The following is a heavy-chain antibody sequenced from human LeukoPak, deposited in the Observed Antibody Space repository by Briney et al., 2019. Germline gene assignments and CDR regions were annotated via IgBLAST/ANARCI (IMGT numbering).Heavy chain of an antibody. CDR3: ARVVPGDPRADY. CDR2: ITGTGGRT. Sequence: GGSLRLSCEASGFTFSSYAMSWARQAPGKGLEWVSDITGTGGRTYYADSVKGRFTISRDNSKNTLFLQMNSLRVEDTAVYYCARVVPGDPRADYWGQGTLVTVSS. V-gene: IGHV3-23*01. J-gene: IGHJ4*02. D-gene: IGHD2-21*02. CDR1: GFTFSSYA.